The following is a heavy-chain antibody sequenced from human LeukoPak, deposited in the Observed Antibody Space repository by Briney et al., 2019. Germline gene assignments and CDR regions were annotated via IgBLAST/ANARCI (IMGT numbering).Heavy chain of an antibody. CDR3: ARDSFPDHFASHKPDYYYYYGMDV. Sequence: PSETLSLTCTVSGGSISSYYWSWIRQPPGKGLEWIGYIYYSGSTNYNPSLKSRVTISVDTSKNQFSLKLSSVTAADTAVYYCARDSFPDHFASHKPDYYYYYGMDVWGQGTTVTVSS. D-gene: IGHD2-15*01. CDR1: GGSISSYY. CDR2: IYYSGST. J-gene: IGHJ6*02. V-gene: IGHV4-59*12.